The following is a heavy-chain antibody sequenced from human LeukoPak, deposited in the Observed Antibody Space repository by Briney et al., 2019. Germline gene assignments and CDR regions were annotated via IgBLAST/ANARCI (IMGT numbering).Heavy chain of an antibody. Sequence: SQTLSLTCAVSGGSISSGGYSWSWIRQPPGKGLEWIGYIYYSGSTNYNPSLKSRVTISVDTSKNQFSLKLSSVAAADTAVYYCARDRGTYYYDSWGQGTLVTVSS. J-gene: IGHJ4*02. CDR3: ARDRGTYYYDS. V-gene: IGHV4-30-4*07. CDR1: GGSISSGGYS. D-gene: IGHD1-1*01. CDR2: IYYSGST.